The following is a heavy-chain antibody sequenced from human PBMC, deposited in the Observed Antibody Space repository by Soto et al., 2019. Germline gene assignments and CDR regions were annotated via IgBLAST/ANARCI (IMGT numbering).Heavy chain of an antibody. J-gene: IGHJ6*02. CDR3: ARAYYCGSGRGRSMHV. V-gene: IGHV4-61*08. CDR2: ISYSGGT. Sequence: QVQLQESGPGLVKPSETLSLTCTVSGDSVSSSDYYWMWIRQPPGKGLEWLGYISYSGGTNHNPPLKCRASLSGDTSNNQFSLKLSSVIAADTAVYYCARAYYCGSGRGRSMHVWGQGITVTVSS. CDR1: GDSVSSSDYY. D-gene: IGHD3-10*01.